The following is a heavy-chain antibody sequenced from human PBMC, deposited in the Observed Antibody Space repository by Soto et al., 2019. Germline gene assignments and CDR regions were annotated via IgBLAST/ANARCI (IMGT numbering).Heavy chain of an antibody. J-gene: IGHJ5*02. Sequence: TGGSLRVSCAASGFTFGDYAMHWGRQAPGKGLEWVSGISWNSGSIGYADSVKGRFTISRDNAKNSLYLQMNSLRAEDTALYYCARSRAGFSSGSNWLAPGGQGTLVRVSS. D-gene: IGHD3-3*01. CDR1: GFTFGDYA. CDR2: ISWNSGSI. CDR3: ARSRAGFSSGSNWLAP. V-gene: IGHV3-9*01.